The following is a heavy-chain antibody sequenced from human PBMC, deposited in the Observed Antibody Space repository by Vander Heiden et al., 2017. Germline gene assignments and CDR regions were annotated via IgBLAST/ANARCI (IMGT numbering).Heavy chain of an antibody. V-gene: IGHV3-23*01. CDR1: GFTFRTYA. Sequence: VQLLESGGGLVRPGGSLRLSCSAPGFTFRTYAMSWVRQAPGKGLEWVSAISGSGGSTYYADSVKGRFTISRDNSKKTLYLQMNSLRAEDTAVYYCAKPDYYGSGTYYLDYWGQGTLVTVSS. CDR2: ISGSGGST. CDR3: AKPDYYGSGTYYLDY. D-gene: IGHD3-10*01. J-gene: IGHJ4*02.